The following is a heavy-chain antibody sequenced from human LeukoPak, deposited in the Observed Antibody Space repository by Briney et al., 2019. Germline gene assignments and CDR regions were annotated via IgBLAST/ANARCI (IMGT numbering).Heavy chain of an antibody. J-gene: IGHJ5*02. Sequence: ASVKVSCKASGYTFTSYGISWVRQAPGQGLEWMGWISAYNGNTNYAQKLQGRVTMTEDTSTDTAYMELSRLRSDDTAVYYCARDLGQLLYFNWFDPWGQGTLVTVSS. D-gene: IGHD3-10*01. CDR2: ISAYNGNT. CDR1: GYTFTSYG. CDR3: ARDLGQLLYFNWFDP. V-gene: IGHV1-18*01.